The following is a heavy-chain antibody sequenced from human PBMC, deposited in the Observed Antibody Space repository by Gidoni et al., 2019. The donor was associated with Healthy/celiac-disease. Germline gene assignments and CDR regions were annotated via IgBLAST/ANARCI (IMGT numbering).Heavy chain of an antibody. CDR1: GGSISSSSYY. Sequence: QLQLQESGPGLVKPSETLSLTCTVSGGSISSSSYYWGWIRPPPGKGLEWIGSSYYSGSTYYNPSLKSRVTISVDTSKNQFSLKLSSVTAADTAVYYCGGGIVNWHWGQGTLVTVSS. V-gene: IGHV4-39*01. D-gene: IGHD3-22*01. J-gene: IGHJ1*01. CDR2: SYYSGST. CDR3: GGGIVNWH.